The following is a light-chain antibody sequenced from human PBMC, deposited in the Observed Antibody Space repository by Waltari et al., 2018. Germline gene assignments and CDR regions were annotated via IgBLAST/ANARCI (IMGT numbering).Light chain of an antibody. CDR3: QQSYTTPRT. CDR1: QSIGTY. CDR2: AAS. J-gene: IGKJ1*01. Sequence: DIQMTQSPSSLSASVGDRVTITCRASQSIGTYLNCYQHKPGRAPELLIYAASTLPGGVPSRFSGSGSETHFTLAISSLQREDFATYYCQQSYTTPRTFGQGTKVEIK. V-gene: IGKV1-39*01.